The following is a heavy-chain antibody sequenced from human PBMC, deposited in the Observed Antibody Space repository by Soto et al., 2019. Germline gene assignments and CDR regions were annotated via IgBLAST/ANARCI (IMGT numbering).Heavy chain of an antibody. D-gene: IGHD5-12*01. V-gene: IGHV1-3*04. Sequence: QVHLVQSGAEVKKPGASVKGSCKASGITSTTYAIHWVRQVPGQGLEWMGWINTGNGNTRYSQRFLGRVSLTTDTSASTVSMDLSSLTSEDTAVYYCARAISGYVTWGQGTLISVSS. CDR2: INTGNGNT. CDR3: ARAISGYVT. CDR1: GITSTTYA. J-gene: IGHJ5*02.